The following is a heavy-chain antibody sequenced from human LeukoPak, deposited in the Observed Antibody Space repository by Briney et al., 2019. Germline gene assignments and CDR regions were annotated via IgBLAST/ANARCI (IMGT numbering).Heavy chain of an antibody. J-gene: IGHJ4*02. D-gene: IGHD4-17*01. CDR2: XSSSSSYI. V-gene: IGHV3-21*01. Sequence: AASGFTFSSXXXXWXRXAPGKXXXXXXXXSSSSSYIYYADSVKGRFTISRDNTKNSLYLQMNSLRAEDTAVYYCASLGGTVTMVEYYFDYWGQGTLVTVSS. CDR3: ASLGGTVTMVEYYFDY. CDR1: GFTFSSXX.